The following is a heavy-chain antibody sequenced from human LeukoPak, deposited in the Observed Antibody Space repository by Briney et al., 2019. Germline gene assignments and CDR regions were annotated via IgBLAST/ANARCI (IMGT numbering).Heavy chain of an antibody. J-gene: IGHJ4*02. CDR3: AKDMSTSQQPAWCYFDY. Sequence: GGSLRLSCAASGFTFSPYSMHWVRQAPGKGLEWVSSIASSGDYIYYADSVKGRFTISRDNARNSLYLQMNSLRAEDTAVYYCAKDMSTSQQPAWCYFDYWGQGTLVTVSS. V-gene: IGHV3-21*04. CDR1: GFTFSPYS. CDR2: IASSGDYI. D-gene: IGHD6-13*01.